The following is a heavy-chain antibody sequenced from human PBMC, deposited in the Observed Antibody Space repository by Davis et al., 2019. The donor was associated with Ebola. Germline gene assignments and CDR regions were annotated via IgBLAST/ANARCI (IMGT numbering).Heavy chain of an antibody. Sequence: ESLNISCAASGFTFSSYAMSWIRQPPGKGLEWIGEINHSGSTNYNPSLKSRVTISVDTSKNQFSLKLSSVTAADTAVYYCARHGEWLRTYFDYWGQGTLVTVSS. CDR2: INHSGST. CDR3: ARHGEWLRTYFDY. CDR1: GFTFSSYA. J-gene: IGHJ4*02. D-gene: IGHD5-12*01. V-gene: IGHV4-34*01.